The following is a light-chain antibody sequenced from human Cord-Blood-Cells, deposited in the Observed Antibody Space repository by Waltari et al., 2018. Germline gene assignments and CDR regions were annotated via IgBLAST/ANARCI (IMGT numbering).Light chain of an antibody. CDR3: AAWDDSLSGPVV. V-gene: IGLV1-47*01. J-gene: IGLJ2*01. CDR1: LPNPGSNY. Sequence: QSALTQPPSASGTPGQQVTLSFSRTLPNPGSNYVYWYHQLPGTAPKLLIYRNNQRPSGVPDRFSGSKSGTSASLAISGLRSEDGADYYCAAWDDSLSGPVVFGGGTKLTVL. CDR2: RNN.